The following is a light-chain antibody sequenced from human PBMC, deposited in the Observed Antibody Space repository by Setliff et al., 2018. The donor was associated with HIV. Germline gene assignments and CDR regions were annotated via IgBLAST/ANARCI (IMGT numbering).Light chain of an antibody. V-gene: IGLV1-44*01. J-gene: IGLJ1*01. CDR3: CSYAGSYLYV. CDR2: SNY. Sequence: QSALTQPPSASGTPGQRVTISCSGSFSNIGRNTINWYQQLPGTAPKLLIYSNYQRPSGVPDRFSVSKSGTSASLAISGLQAEDEADYYCCSYAGSYLYVFGTGTKVTVL. CDR1: FSNIGRNT.